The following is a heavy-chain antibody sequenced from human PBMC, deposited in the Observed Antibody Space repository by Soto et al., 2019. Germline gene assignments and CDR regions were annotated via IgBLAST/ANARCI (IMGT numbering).Heavy chain of an antibody. CDR1: GFTFRTYG. CDR3: AKVIRADSTSSNFYYYSGLDV. J-gene: IGHJ6*02. D-gene: IGHD6-6*01. Sequence: GGSLRLSCAASGFTFRTYGMHWVRQAPGKGLEWLAVISNNGINKYYADSVKGRFTISRDNSRDTLFLQMNSLRGEDTAIYYCAKVIRADSTSSNFYYYSGLDVWAQGTTVTVSS. V-gene: IGHV3-30*18. CDR2: ISNNGINK.